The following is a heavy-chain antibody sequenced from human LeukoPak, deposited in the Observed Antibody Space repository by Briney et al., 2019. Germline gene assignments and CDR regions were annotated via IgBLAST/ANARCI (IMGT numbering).Heavy chain of an antibody. D-gene: IGHD6-19*01. J-gene: IGHJ6*02. CDR2: IRSKAYGGTT. V-gene: IGHV3-49*03. CDR1: GYTFGDYA. CDR3: TRDIEEWLVIDLLYYYYGMDV. Sequence: GGSLRLSCTASGYTFGDYAMSWFRQAPGKGLEWVGFIRSKAYGGTTEYAASVKGRFTISRDDSKSTAYLQMNSLKTEDTAVYYCTRDIEEWLVIDLLYYYYGMDVWGQGTTVTVSS.